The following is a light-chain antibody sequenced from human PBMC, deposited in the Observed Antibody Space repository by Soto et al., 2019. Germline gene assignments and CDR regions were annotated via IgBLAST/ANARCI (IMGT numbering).Light chain of an antibody. CDR2: GAS. Sequence: EIVMTQSPATLYVSPGERATLSCRASQSISTNLAWYQQKPGQAPRLLMYGASTRVTDIPARFSGSGSGTEFTLPISSLQSEDFAVYYCQQYHNWPLTFGGGTKVEIK. V-gene: IGKV3-15*01. J-gene: IGKJ4*01. CDR3: QQYHNWPLT. CDR1: QSISTN.